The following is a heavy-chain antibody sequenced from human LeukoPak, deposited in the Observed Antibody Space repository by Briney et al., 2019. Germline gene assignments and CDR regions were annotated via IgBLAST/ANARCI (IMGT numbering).Heavy chain of an antibody. D-gene: IGHD3-10*01. V-gene: IGHV4-34*01. Sequence: SSETLSLTCAVYGGSFSGYYWSWIRQPPGRGLEWIGEINHSGSTNYNPSLRSRVTTSIDTSKNQFSLRLSSVTAADTSVYYCARHRAHSDYIDYWGQGTLVTVSS. CDR2: INHSGST. CDR1: GGSFSGYY. CDR3: ARHRAHSDYIDY. J-gene: IGHJ4*02.